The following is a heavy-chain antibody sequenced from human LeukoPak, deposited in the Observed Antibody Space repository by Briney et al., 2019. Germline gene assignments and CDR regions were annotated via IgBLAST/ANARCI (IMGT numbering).Heavy chain of an antibody. CDR1: GFTFSSYS. CDR2: ISSSSSTI. D-gene: IGHD1-26*01. Sequence: GGSLRLSCAASGFTFSSYSMNWVRQAPGKGLEWVSYISSSSSTIYYADSVKGRFTISRDNAQNSLYLQMNSLRAEDTAVYYCARGSSGSYFQFIDYWGQGTLVTVSS. J-gene: IGHJ4*02. CDR3: ARGSSGSYFQFIDY. V-gene: IGHV3-48*01.